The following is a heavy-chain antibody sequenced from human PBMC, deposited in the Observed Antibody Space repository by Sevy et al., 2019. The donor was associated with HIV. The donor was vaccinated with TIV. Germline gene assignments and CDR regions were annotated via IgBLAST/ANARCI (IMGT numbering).Heavy chain of an antibody. Sequence: GGSLRLSCAASGITLTPYWMHWVRQVPGKGLVWVSLINSDGSSTSYAESVKGRFTISRDNGKNTLYLQMKSLRVEDTAVYFCSRGLYYYDMMGHQEPGDYWGQGVLVTVSS. CDR3: SRGLYYYDMMGHQEPGDY. J-gene: IGHJ4*02. D-gene: IGHD3-22*01. CDR1: GITLTPYW. CDR2: INSDGSST. V-gene: IGHV3-74*01.